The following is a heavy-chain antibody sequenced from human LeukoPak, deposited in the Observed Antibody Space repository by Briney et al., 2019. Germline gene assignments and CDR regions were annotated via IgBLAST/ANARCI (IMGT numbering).Heavy chain of an antibody. J-gene: IGHJ4*02. V-gene: IGHV3-48*01. CDR2: ISSSSSTI. D-gene: IGHD4-17*01. CDR1: GFTFSSYS. CDR3: AGVDYGVDY. Sequence: GGSLRLSCAASGFTFSSYSMNWDRQAPGEGLEWVSYISSSSSTIYYADSVKGRFTISRDNAKNSLYLQMNSLRAEDTAVYYCAGVDYGVDYWGQGTLVTVSS.